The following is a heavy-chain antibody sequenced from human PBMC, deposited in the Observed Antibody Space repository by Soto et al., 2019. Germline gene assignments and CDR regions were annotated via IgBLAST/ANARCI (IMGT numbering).Heavy chain of an antibody. CDR2: FHYSGRT. D-gene: IGHD2-2*01. V-gene: IGHV4-39*01. CDR3: ARLAGYCSGTSCYGYYGMDV. CDR1: GGSISSGPYS. Sequence: QLQLLESGPGLVKPSETLSLTCSVSGGSISSGPYSWGWIRQPPGKGLEWIGTFHYSGRTYYSPSLESRVTISVGTSKNQFSLKVSSVTAADTAVFYCARLAGYCSGTSCYGYYGMDVWGQGTTVTVSS. J-gene: IGHJ6*02.